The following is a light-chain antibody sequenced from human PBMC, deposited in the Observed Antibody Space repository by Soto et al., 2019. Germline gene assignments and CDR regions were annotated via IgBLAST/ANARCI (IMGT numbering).Light chain of an antibody. V-gene: IGLV1-40*01. J-gene: IGLJ1*01. CDR2: GNS. CDR3: QAYDSSVTLRV. CDR1: SSNIGAGYD. Sequence: QSVLTQPPSVSGAPGQRVTISCTGSSSNIGAGYDVQWYQQVQGTAPKLPIYGNSNRPSGVPDRFSGSKSGTSASLAITGLQADDEADYYCQAYDSSVTLRVFGTGTKLTVL.